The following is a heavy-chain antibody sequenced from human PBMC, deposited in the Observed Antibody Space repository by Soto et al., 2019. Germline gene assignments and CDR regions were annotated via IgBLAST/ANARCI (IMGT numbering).Heavy chain of an antibody. D-gene: IGHD4-17*01. V-gene: IGHV3-53*01. CDR1: GFTVGSDC. Sequence: GGSLRLSCAASGFTVGSDCRSWVRQAPGKGLEWVSVIYTGGSTYYADSVKGRFTFSRDNSKSTLYLQMNSLRAEDTAVYYCARAYGGNPALFDPWGQGTLVTVSS. CDR2: IYTGGST. CDR3: ARAYGGNPALFDP. J-gene: IGHJ5*02.